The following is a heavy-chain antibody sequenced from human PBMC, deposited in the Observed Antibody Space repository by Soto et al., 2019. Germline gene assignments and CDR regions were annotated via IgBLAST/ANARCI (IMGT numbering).Heavy chain of an antibody. CDR3: ASRQDTAMVRRSDY. J-gene: IGHJ4*02. D-gene: IGHD5-18*01. Sequence: GASVNVSCKSSGYTFTGYYMHWVRQAPGQGLEWMGWINPNSGGTNYAQKFQGRVTMTRDTSISTAYMELSRLRSDDTAVYYCASRQDTAMVRRSDYWGQGTLVTVSS. CDR1: GYTFTGYY. V-gene: IGHV1-2*02. CDR2: INPNSGGT.